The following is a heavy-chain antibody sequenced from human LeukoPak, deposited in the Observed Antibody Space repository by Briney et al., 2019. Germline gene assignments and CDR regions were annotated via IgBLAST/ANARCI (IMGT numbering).Heavy chain of an antibody. D-gene: IGHD2-8*01. Sequence: SETLSLTCTVSGGSISSYYWSWIRQPPGKGLEWIGYIYYSGSTNYNPSLKSRVTISVDTSKNQFSLKLTSVTAADTAMYYCARDNVPGYFDSWGQGTLVTVSS. CDR1: GGSISSYY. V-gene: IGHV4-59*12. CDR3: ARDNVPGYFDS. J-gene: IGHJ4*02. CDR2: IYYSGST.